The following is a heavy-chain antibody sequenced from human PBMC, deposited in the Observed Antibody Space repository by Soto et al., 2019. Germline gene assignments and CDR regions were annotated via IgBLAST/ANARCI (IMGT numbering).Heavy chain of an antibody. J-gene: IGHJ3*01. V-gene: IGHV3-15*01. CDR2: IKSKTDGGTT. CDR1: GFTFSNAW. D-gene: IGHD3-10*01. Sequence: PGGSLRLSCAASGFTFSNAWMSWVRQAPGKGLEWVGRIKSKTDGGTTDYAAPVKGRFTISRDDPKNTLYLQMNSLKTEDTAVYYCITDHMVRGDLDAFDFWGQGTMV. CDR3: ITDHMVRGDLDAFDF.